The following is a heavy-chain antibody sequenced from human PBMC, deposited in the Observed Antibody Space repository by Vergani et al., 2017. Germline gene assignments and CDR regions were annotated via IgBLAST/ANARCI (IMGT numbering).Heavy chain of an antibody. CDR1: GFKFSQFG. Sequence: QVQLVESGGGVVQPGTSLRLSCEASGFKFSQFGMHWVRQGPGKGLEWVAFISYDGSKTQYADSVKGRFTISRDNSKNTLYLQMNSLRAEDTAVYYFARAFAVASRRVFWYWGQGTLVTVSS. V-gene: IGHV3-30*03. CDR3: ARAFAVASRRVFWY. CDR2: ISYDGSKT. D-gene: IGHD6-19*01. J-gene: IGHJ4*02.